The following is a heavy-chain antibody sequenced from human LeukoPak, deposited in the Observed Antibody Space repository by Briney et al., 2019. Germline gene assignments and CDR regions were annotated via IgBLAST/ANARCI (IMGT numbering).Heavy chain of an antibody. Sequence: GGSLRLSCGASGFSFSSYAMHWVRQAPGRGLVLVAIITSDGSNKHYADSVKGRFTVSRDNSRNTLYLQMTSLRAEDTAVYYCAREDGASRGYSYGHWGQGTLVTVSS. CDR2: ITSDGSNK. CDR3: AREDGASRGYSYGH. V-gene: IGHV3-30*04. CDR1: GFSFSSYA. D-gene: IGHD5-18*01. J-gene: IGHJ4*02.